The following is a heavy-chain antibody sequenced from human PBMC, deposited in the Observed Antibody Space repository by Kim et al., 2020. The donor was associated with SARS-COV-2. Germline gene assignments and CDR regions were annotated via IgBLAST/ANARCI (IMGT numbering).Heavy chain of an antibody. CDR1: GGSFSGYY. D-gene: IGHD2-15*01. CDR3: AGHPRHNCSGGSCYDFGGGYFDY. Sequence: SETLSLTCAVYGGSFSGYYWSWIRQPPGKGLEWIGEINHSGSTNYNPSLKSRVTISVDTSKNQFSLKLSSVTAADTVVYYCAGHPRHNCSGGSCYDFGGGYFDYWGQGTLVTVSS. CDR2: INHSGST. V-gene: IGHV4-34*01. J-gene: IGHJ4*02.